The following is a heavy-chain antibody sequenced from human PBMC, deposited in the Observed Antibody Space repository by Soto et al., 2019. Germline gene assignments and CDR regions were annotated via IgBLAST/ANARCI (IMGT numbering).Heavy chain of an antibody. Sequence: QVQLVQSGAEVKKPGSSVKVSCKASGGTFSSYVISWVRQAPGQGLEWMGGIIPIFGTANYAQKFQGRVTITADESTSTAYMELSSLRSEDTAVYYCARANLVVPAAIGAGYYYYYGMDVWGQGTTVTVSS. J-gene: IGHJ6*02. CDR3: ARANLVVPAAIGAGYYYYYGMDV. CDR2: IIPIFGTA. V-gene: IGHV1-69*01. CDR1: GGTFSSYV. D-gene: IGHD2-2*01.